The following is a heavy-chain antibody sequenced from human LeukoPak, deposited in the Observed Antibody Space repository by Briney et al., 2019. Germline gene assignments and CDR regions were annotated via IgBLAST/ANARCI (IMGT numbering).Heavy chain of an antibody. CDR2: IYTSGST. D-gene: IGHD3-22*01. CDR3: ARNYDSSGYYYGRAFDI. V-gene: IGHV4-4*07. J-gene: IGHJ3*02. Sequence: PSETLSLTCTVSGGSISSCYWSWIRQPAGKGLEWIGRIYTSGSTNYNPSLKSRVTMSVDTSKNQFSLKLSSVTAADTAVYYCARNYDSSGYYYGRAFDIWGQGTMVTVSS. CDR1: GGSISSCY.